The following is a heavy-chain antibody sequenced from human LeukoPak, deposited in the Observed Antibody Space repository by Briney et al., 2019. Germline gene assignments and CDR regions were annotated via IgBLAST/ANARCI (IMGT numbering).Heavy chain of an antibody. Sequence: ASVKVSCKASGYTFTGYYMYWVRQAPGQGLEWMGIINPSGGSTSYAQKFQGRVTMTRDTSTSTVYMELSSLRSEDTAVYYCARAREAAAELDYWGQGTLVTVSS. CDR2: INPSGGST. J-gene: IGHJ4*02. CDR1: GYTFTGYY. D-gene: IGHD6-13*01. V-gene: IGHV1-46*01. CDR3: ARAREAAAELDY.